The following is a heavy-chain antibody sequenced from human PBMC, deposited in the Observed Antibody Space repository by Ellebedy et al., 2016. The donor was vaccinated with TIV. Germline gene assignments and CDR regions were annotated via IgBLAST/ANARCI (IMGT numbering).Heavy chain of an antibody. CDR1: GFTFSSYA. CDR3: AKARRQGYVADAFDI. V-gene: IGHV3-23*01. CDR2: ISGSGGST. D-gene: IGHD2-2*01. Sequence: GGSLRLXCAASGFTFSSYAMSWVRQAPGKGLEWVSAISGSGGSTYYADSVKGRFTISRDNSKNTLYLQMNSLRAEDTAVYYCAKARRQGYVADAFDIWGQGTMVTVSS. J-gene: IGHJ3*02.